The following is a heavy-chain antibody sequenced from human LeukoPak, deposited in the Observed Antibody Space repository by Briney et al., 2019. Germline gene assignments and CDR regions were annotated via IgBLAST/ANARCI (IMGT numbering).Heavy chain of an antibody. Sequence: SETLSLTCTVSGYSISSGYYWGWIRQPPGKGLEWIGSIYHSGSTYYNPSLKSRVTISVDTSKNQFSPKLSSVTAADTAVYYCASSSEAFDIWGQGTMVTVSS. J-gene: IGHJ3*02. V-gene: IGHV4-38-2*02. CDR2: IYHSGST. CDR1: GYSISSGYY. CDR3: ASSSEAFDI.